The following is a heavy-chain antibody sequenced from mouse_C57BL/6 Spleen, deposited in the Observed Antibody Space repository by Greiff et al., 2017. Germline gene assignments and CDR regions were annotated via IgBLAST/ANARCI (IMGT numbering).Heavy chain of an antibody. Sequence: QVQLKQSGAELVRPGASVTLSCKASGYTFTDYEMHWVKQRPGQGLEWIGMIHPNSGSTNYNEKFKSKATLTVDKSSSTAYMQLSSLTSEDSAVYYCANYYGSRAWFAYWGQGTLVTVSA. CDR1: GYTFTDYE. CDR3: ANYYGSRAWFAY. CDR2: IHPNSGST. D-gene: IGHD1-1*01. V-gene: IGHV1-64*01. J-gene: IGHJ3*01.